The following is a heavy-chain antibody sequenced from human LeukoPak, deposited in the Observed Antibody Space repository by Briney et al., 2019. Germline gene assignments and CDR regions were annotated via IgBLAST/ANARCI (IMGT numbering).Heavy chain of an antibody. J-gene: IGHJ4*02. D-gene: IGHD6-13*01. CDR1: GGSISSYY. CDR3: ASRIAAAGPFDY. CDR2: IYYSGST. Sequence: SETLSLTCTVSGGSISSYYWSWIRQPPGKGLEWIGYIYYSGSTNYNPSLKSRVTISVDTSKNQFSLQLSSVTAADTAVYYCASRIAAAGPFDYWGQGTLVTVSS. V-gene: IGHV4-59*08.